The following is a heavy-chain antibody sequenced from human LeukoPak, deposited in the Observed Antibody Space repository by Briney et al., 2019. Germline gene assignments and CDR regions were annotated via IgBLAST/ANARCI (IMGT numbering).Heavy chain of an antibody. V-gene: IGHV3-9*01. CDR2: ISWNSGSI. J-gene: IGHJ4*02. D-gene: IGHD3-22*01. CDR1: GFTFDDYA. Sequence: GGSLRLSCAASGFTFDDYAMRWVRHAPGKGLEWVSGISWNSGSIGYADSVKGRFTISRDNAKNSLYLQMNSLRAEDTALYYCAKDIRGRNYYDSSGYYYPDYWGQGTLVTVSS. CDR3: AKDIRGRNYYDSSGYYYPDY.